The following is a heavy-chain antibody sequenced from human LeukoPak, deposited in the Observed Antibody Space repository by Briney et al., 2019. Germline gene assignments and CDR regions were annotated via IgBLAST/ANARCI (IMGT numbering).Heavy chain of an antibody. J-gene: IGHJ4*02. CDR1: GYTFTSYP. CDR3: ARGYDYGDYVGGFDY. CDR2: ITTYNGNT. D-gene: IGHD4-17*01. Sequence: ASVKVSCKASGYTFTSYPISWVRQAPGQGLEWTGWITTYNGNTNYAQKLQGRVTMTTDTSTSTAYMDLRGLRSDDTAVYYCARGYDYGDYVGGFDYWGQGTLVTVSS. V-gene: IGHV1-18*01.